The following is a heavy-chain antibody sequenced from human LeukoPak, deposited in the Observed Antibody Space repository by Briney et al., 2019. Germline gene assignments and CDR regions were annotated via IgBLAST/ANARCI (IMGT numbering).Heavy chain of an antibody. CDR3: ATNRYCSSTSCYRFDP. D-gene: IGHD2-2*02. V-gene: IGHV4-39*01. J-gene: IGHJ5*02. Sequence: PSETLSLTCAVSGASINSNNYYWGWIRQPPGKGLEWIGSIHHSGITYYNPSLKSRVTISVDTSKNQFSLKLSSVTAADTAVYYCATNRYCSSTSCYRFDPWGQGTLVTVSS. CDR1: GASINSNNYY. CDR2: IHHSGIT.